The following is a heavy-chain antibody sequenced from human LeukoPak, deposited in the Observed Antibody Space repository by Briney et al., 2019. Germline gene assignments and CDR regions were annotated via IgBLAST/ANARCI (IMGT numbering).Heavy chain of an antibody. V-gene: IGHV3-23*01. CDR3: AKEGPYYYDSSGPGYFDY. CDR2: ISGSGGST. Sequence: PGGSLRLSCAASGFTFSSYAMSWVRQAPGKGLEWVSAISGSGGSTYYADSVKGRFTISRDNSKNTLYLQMNSLRAEDTAVYYCAKEGPYYYDSSGPGYFDYWGQGTLVTVSS. J-gene: IGHJ4*02. D-gene: IGHD3-22*01. CDR1: GFTFSSYA.